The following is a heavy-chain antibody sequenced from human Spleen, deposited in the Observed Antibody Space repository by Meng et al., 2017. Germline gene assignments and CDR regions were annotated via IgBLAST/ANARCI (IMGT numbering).Heavy chain of an antibody. CDR3: AKEGASILDAFDL. J-gene: IGHJ3*01. Sequence: ESLKISWAAAGSIFSSYAMSWVRQARGRGLEWVSALSSNGGTTFDAGSVKGQFTISRDNSKSTLYLQINSMSAEDTAVYYCAKEGASILDAFDLWGRGTMVTVSS. D-gene: IGHD1-26*01. V-gene: IGHV3-23*01. CDR2: LSSNGGTT. CDR1: GSIFSSYA.